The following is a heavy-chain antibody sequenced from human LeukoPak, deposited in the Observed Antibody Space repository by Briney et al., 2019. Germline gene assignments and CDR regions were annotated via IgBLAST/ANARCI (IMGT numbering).Heavy chain of an antibody. CDR1: GGAISSGDYY. CDR3: ARDCYCSSTSCYGYNWFDP. V-gene: IGHV4-30-4*08. D-gene: IGHD2-2*01. CDR2: IYYSGST. Sequence: PSQTLSLTCTVSGGAISSGDYYWGWIRQPPGKGLEWIWYIYYSGSTYYNPSLKSRVTISVDTSKNQFSLKLSSVTAADTAVYYCARDCYCSSTSCYGYNWFDPWGQGTLVTVSS. J-gene: IGHJ5*02.